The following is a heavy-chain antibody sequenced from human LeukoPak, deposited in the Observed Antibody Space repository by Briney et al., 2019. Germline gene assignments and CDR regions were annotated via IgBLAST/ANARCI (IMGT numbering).Heavy chain of an antibody. CDR3: AHRRYSYGYSSFDFDY. CDR1: GFSLSTSGVG. CDR2: IYWDDDK. D-gene: IGHD5-18*01. Sequence: SGPTLVNPPQTLTLTCTFSGFSLSTSGVGVGWIRQPPGKALEWLALIYWDDDKRYSPSLKSRLTITKDTSKNQVVLTMTNMDPVDTATYYCAHRRYSYGYSSFDFDYWGQGTLVTVSS. V-gene: IGHV2-5*02. J-gene: IGHJ4*02.